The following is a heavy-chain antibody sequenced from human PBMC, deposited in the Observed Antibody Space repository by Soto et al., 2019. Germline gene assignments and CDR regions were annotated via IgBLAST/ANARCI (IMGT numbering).Heavy chain of an antibody. CDR3: ATDRYAVYGSGLDY. CDR2: FDPEDGET. CDR1: GYTLTELS. Sequence: ASVKVSCKVSGYTLTELSMHWVRQAPGKGLEWMGGFDPEDGETIYAQKFQGRVTMTEDTSTDTAYMELSSLRSEDTAVYYCATDRYAVYGSGLDYWGQGTLVTVSS. D-gene: IGHD3-10*01. V-gene: IGHV1-24*01. J-gene: IGHJ4*02.